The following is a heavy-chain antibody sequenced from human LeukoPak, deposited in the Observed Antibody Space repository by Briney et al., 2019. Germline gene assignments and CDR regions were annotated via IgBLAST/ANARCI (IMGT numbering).Heavy chain of an antibody. CDR2: INSNSGGT. V-gene: IGHV1-2*02. J-gene: IGHJ4*02. D-gene: IGHD2-2*01. CDR3: ERQLEGVPAALFDY. Sequence: ASVKVSCKASGYTFTGYYMHWVRQAPGQGLEWMGWINSNSGGTNYAQKFQGRVTMTRDTSISTAYMELSKLRSDDTAVYSFERQLEGVPAALFDYWGQGTLVTVSS. CDR1: GYTFTGYY.